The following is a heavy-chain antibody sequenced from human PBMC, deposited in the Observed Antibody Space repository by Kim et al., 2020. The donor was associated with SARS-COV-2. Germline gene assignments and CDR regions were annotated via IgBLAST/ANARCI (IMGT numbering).Heavy chain of an antibody. J-gene: IGHJ3*02. CDR1: GGTFSSYA. V-gene: IGHV1-69*13. D-gene: IGHD2-15*01. CDR3: ARRVAAKGDDAFDI. Sequence: SVKVSCKASGGTFSSYAISWVRQAPGQGIEWMGGIIPIFGTANYAQKFQGRVTITADESTSTAYMELSSLRSEDTAVYYCARRVAAKGDDAFDIWGQGTMVTVSS. CDR2: IIPIFGTA.